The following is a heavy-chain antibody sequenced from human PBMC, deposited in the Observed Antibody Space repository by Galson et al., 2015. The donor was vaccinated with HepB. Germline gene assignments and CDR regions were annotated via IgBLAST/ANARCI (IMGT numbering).Heavy chain of an antibody. Sequence: SVKVSCKASGYTFTSYGISWVRQAPGQGLEWMGWISAYNGNTNYAQKLQGRVTTTTDTSTSTAYMELRSLRSDDTAVYYCARVDNWNYEDYFDYWGQGTLVTVSS. CDR1: GYTFTSYG. V-gene: IGHV1-18*01. J-gene: IGHJ4*02. CDR2: ISAYNGNT. CDR3: ARVDNWNYEDYFDY. D-gene: IGHD1-7*01.